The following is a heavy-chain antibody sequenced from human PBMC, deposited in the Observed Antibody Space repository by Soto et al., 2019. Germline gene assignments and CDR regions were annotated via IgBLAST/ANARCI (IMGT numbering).Heavy chain of an antibody. CDR2: ISGSGGST. V-gene: IGHV3-23*01. CDR1: GFAFDNYA. J-gene: IGHJ6*03. Sequence: GSLRLSCAASGFAFDNYAMTWVRQAPGKELEWVSGISGSGGSTYYADSVKGRFAISRDNSKNTLYLQMSSLRVEDTAVYFCGGNSFYYHSYMDVWGKGTTVTVSS. CDR3: GGNSFYYHSYMDV. D-gene: IGHD6-13*01.